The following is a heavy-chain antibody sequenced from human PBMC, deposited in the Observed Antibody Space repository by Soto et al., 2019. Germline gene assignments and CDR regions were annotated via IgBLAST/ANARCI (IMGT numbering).Heavy chain of an antibody. D-gene: IGHD5-12*01. J-gene: IGHJ3*02. CDR3: TRYSGKENAFDI. CDR2: INPNSGGT. CDR1: GYTFTGYY. Sequence: PLKGSCKASGYTFTGYYMHRVRLAPGQGLEWMGWINPNSGGTNYAQKFQGWVTMTRDTSISTAYMELSRLRSDDTAVYYCTRYSGKENAFDIWGQGTMVTGSS. V-gene: IGHV1-2*04.